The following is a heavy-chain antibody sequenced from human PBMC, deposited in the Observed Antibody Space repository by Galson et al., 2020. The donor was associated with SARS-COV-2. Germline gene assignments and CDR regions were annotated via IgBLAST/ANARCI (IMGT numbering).Heavy chain of an antibody. CDR2: ISWNSGSI. V-gene: IGHV3-9*01. D-gene: IGHD1-26*01. Sequence: GGSLRLSCAASGFTFDDYAMHWVRQAPGKGLEWVSGISWNSGSIGYADSVKGRFTISRDNAKNSLYLQMNSLRAEDTALYYCAKWPSGGSYSAYWGQGTLVTVSS. CDR1: GFTFDDYA. J-gene: IGHJ4*02. CDR3: AKWPSGGSYSAY.